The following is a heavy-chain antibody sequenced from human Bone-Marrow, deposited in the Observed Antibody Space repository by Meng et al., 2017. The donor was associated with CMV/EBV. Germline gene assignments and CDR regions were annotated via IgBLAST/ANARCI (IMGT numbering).Heavy chain of an antibody. Sequence: GGSLRLSCAASGFTFSSYGMHWVRQAPGKGLEWVSSISSSSSYIYYVDSVKGRFTISRDNAKNSLYLQMNSLRAEDTAVYYCASSSIGGMDVWGQGTTVTVSS. D-gene: IGHD2-2*01. CDR3: ASSSIGGMDV. CDR1: GFTFSSYG. J-gene: IGHJ6*02. V-gene: IGHV3-21*04. CDR2: ISSSSSYI.